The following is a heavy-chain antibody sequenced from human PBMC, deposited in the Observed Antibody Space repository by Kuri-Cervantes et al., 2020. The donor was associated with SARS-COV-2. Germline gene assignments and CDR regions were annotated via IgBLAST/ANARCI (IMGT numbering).Heavy chain of an antibody. V-gene: IGHV3-15*01. CDR2: IKSKTDGGTT. Sequence: GGSLRLSCAASGFTFSTAWMSWVRQAPGKGLEWVGRIKSKTDGGTTDYAAPVKGRFTISRDDSKNTLYLQMNSLKTEDTAVYYCTTDLPNPTYPRYYYYYYGMDVWGQGTTVTVSS. CDR1: GFTFSTAW. J-gene: IGHJ6*02. CDR3: TTDLPNPTYPRYYYYYYGMDV. D-gene: IGHD2-2*02.